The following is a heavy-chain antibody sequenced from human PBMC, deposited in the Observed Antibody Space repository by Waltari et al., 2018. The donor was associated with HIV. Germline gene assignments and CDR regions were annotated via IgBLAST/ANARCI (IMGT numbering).Heavy chain of an antibody. CDR2: SSSSSSYI. J-gene: IGHJ4*02. V-gene: IGHV3-21*01. CDR3: ARGGGIAARPFDY. CDR1: GFTFSSYS. D-gene: IGHD6-6*01. Sequence: EVQLVESGGGLVKPGGSLRLSCAASGFTFSSYSMNWVRQAPGKGLEWVSSSSSSSSYIYYADSVKGRFTISRDNAKNSLYLQMNSLRAEDTAVYYCARGGGIAARPFDYWGQGTLVTVSS.